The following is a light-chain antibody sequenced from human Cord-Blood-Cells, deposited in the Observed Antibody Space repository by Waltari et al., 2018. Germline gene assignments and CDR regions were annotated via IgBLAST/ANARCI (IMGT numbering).Light chain of an antibody. V-gene: IGLV2-8*01. CDR1: SSDVGGYNY. CDR3: SSYAGSNNLV. Sequence: QSALTQPPSASESPGQSVTISCTGTSSDVGGYNYVPWYQQHPGKAPKLMIYEVSKRPSGVPNRFSGSKSGNTASLTVSGLQAEDEADYYCSSYAGSNNLVFGGGTKLTVL. J-gene: IGLJ2*01. CDR2: EVS.